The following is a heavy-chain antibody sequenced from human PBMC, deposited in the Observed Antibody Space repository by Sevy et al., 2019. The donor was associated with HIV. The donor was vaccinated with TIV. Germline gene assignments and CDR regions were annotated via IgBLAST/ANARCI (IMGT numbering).Heavy chain of an antibody. Sequence: GGSLRLSCAASGFTFSSYAMSWVRQAPGKGLEWVSAISGSGGSTYYADSVKGRFTISRDNSKNTLYLQMNSLRAEDTAVYYCAKVCNDYIWGSYRQGDYFDYWGQRTLVTVSS. CDR2: ISGSGGST. D-gene: IGHD3-16*02. V-gene: IGHV3-23*01. J-gene: IGHJ4*02. CDR3: AKVCNDYIWGSYRQGDYFDY. CDR1: GFTFSSYA.